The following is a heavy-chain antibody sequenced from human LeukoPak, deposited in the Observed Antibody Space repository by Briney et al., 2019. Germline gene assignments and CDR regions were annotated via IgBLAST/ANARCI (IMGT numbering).Heavy chain of an antibody. CDR2: IRYDGSNK. V-gene: IGHV3-30*02. CDR3: ARVLHGYSHLDI. CDR1: GFTFNSYD. J-gene: IGHJ3*02. D-gene: IGHD5-18*01. Sequence: GGSLRLSCAASGFTFNSYDMHWVRQAPGKGLEWVTFIRYDGSNKYYADSVKGRFTISRDNSKNTLYLQMNSLRAEDTAAYYCARVLHGYSHLDIWGQGKMVSVSS.